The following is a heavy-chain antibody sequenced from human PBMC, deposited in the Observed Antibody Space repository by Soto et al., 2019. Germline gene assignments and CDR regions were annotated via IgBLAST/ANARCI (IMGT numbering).Heavy chain of an antibody. CDR1: GFSLSTSGVG. CDR3: AHSRPPRLLDY. V-gene: IGHV2-5*02. Sequence: QITLKESGPTLVKPTQTLTLTCTFSGFSLSTSGVGVGWIRQPPGKALEWLALIYWDDDKRYSPSLNSRLTTTKDTSKNQVVLTMTNMDPVDTATYHCAHSRPPRLLDYWGQGTLVTVSS. CDR2: IYWDDDK. D-gene: IGHD6-6*01. J-gene: IGHJ4*02.